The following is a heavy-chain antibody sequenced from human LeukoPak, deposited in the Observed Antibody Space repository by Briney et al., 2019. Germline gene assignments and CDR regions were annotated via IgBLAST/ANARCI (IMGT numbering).Heavy chain of an antibody. CDR1: GYSFTSYW. V-gene: IGHV5-10-1*01. Sequence: GESLKISCKGSGYSFTSYWISWVRQMPGKGLEWMGRIDPSGSYTNYSPSFQGHVTISADKSISTAYLQWSSLKASDTAMYYCARVLSSALTGLDAFDIWGQGTMVTVSS. CDR3: ARVLSSALTGLDAFDI. J-gene: IGHJ3*02. CDR2: IDPSGSYT. D-gene: IGHD3-16*01.